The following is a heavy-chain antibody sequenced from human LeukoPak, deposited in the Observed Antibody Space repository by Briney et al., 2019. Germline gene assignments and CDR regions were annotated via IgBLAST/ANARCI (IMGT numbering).Heavy chain of an antibody. D-gene: IGHD3-3*01. CDR2: IKQDGSEK. V-gene: IGHV3-7*04. J-gene: IGHJ4*02. Sequence: PGGSLRLSCAASGFTFSSYWMSWVRQAPGKGLEWVANIKQDGSEKYYVDSVKGRFTISRDNAKNSLYLQMNSLRAEDTAVYYCARVWYDFWSSDVSDYWGQGTLVTVSS. CDR1: GFTFSSYW. CDR3: ARVWYDFWSSDVSDY.